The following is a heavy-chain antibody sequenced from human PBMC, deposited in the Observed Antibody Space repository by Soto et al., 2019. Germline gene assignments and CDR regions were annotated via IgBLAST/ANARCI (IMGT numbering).Heavy chain of an antibody. J-gene: IGHJ5*02. V-gene: IGHV1-8*01. CDR1: GYTFTSYD. CDR2: MNPNSGNT. Sequence: GASVKVSCKASGYTFTSYDINWVRQATGQGLEWMGWMNPNSGNTGYAQKFQGRVTMTRNTSISTAYMELSSLRSEDTAVYYCARGSDIVVVVAATENWFDPWGQGTLVTVSS. CDR3: ARGSDIVVVVAATENWFDP. D-gene: IGHD2-15*01.